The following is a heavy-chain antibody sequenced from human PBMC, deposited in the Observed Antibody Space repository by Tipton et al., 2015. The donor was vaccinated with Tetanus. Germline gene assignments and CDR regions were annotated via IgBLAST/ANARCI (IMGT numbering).Heavy chain of an antibody. J-gene: IGHJ4*02. V-gene: IGHV4-61*03. CDR2: VSYSGRT. D-gene: IGHD5-24*01. Sequence: LRLSCTVSGASVRAGDYSWNWIRQPPGKGLEWLAYVSYSGRTNSNYFLKSRITVSQDASKNHFSLRLTSVTAADTAVYYCARANFESSKKGPFDSWGQGTLVIVSA. CDR1: GASVRAGDYS. CDR3: ARANFESSKKGPFDS.